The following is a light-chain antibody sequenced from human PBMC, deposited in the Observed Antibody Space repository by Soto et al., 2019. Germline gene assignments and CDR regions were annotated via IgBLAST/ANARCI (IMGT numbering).Light chain of an antibody. J-gene: IGKJ1*01. CDR1: QSISSW. V-gene: IGKV1-5*01. Sequence: DIQMTQSPSTLSASVGDRVTITCRASQSISSWLAWYRQKPGKAPKLLIYDASSLESGVPSRFSGSGSGTEFTLTISSLQPDDFATYYCQQYNSYSPPWTFGQGTKVEIK. CDR2: DAS. CDR3: QQYNSYSPPWT.